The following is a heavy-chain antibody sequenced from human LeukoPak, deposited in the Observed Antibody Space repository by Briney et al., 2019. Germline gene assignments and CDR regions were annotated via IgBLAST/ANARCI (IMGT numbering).Heavy chain of an antibody. Sequence: RASVKVSCKASGGTFSSYAISWVRQAPGQGLEWMGGIIPIFGTANYAQKFQGRVTITADESTSTAYMELSSLRSEDTAVYYCARGRWTDVARGSYYFDYWGQGTLVSVSS. CDR3: ARGRWTDVARGSYYFDY. D-gene: IGHD3-10*01. V-gene: IGHV1-69*13. J-gene: IGHJ4*02. CDR2: IIPIFGTA. CDR1: GGTFSSYA.